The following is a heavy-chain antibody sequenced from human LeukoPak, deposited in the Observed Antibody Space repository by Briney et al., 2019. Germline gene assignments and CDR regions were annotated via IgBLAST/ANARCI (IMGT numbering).Heavy chain of an antibody. J-gene: IGHJ6*02. Sequence: GSSVKVSCKASGGTFSSYAISWVRQAPGQGLEWMGRIIPILGIANYAQKFQGRVTITADKSTSTAYMELSSLRSEDTAVYYCARYCSGGSCSRDYYYGMDVWGQGTTVTVSS. D-gene: IGHD2-15*01. CDR3: ARYCSGGSCSRDYYYGMDV. CDR2: IIPILGIA. CDR1: GGTFSSYA. V-gene: IGHV1-69*04.